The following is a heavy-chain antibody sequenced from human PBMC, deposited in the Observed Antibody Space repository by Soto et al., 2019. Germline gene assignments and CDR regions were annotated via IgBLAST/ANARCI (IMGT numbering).Heavy chain of an antibody. CDR2: ISAYNGNT. V-gene: IGHV1-18*01. CDR1: LYTFTSYG. CDR3: ARGRNWNCETYCYFYYMEV. Sequence: AAVKVSCKTSLYTFTSYGISCLRQAPGQGLEWMGWISAYNGNTHYAQKLQGRVTMTTDTSTSTAYVELRRLRSDATAVYYCARGRNWNCETYCYFYYMEVWGKGTTGTVSS. J-gene: IGHJ6*03. D-gene: IGHD1-7*01.